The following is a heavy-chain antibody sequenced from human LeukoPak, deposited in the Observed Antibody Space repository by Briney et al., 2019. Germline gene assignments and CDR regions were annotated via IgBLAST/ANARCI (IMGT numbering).Heavy chain of an antibody. D-gene: IGHD3-22*01. CDR2: ISGSGGNT. J-gene: IGHJ4*02. Sequence: GGSLRLSCAASGFTVSSYAMSWVRQAPGRGLEWVSAISGSGGNTDCADSVKGRFTISRDNSKNTLYLQMISLRAEDTAVYYCARRRDSSDGKDFDYWGQGTLVTVS. CDR1: GFTVSSYA. V-gene: IGHV3-23*01. CDR3: ARRRDSSDGKDFDY.